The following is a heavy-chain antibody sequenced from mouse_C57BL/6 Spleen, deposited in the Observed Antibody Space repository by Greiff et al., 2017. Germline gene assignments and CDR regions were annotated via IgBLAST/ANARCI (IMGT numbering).Heavy chain of an antibody. Sequence: EVHLVESGGGLVKPGGSLKLSCAASGFTFSSYAMSWVRQTPEKRLEWVATISDGGSYTYYPDNVKGRFTISRDNAKNNLYLQMSHLKSEDTAMYYCARDRSNYAALAMDYWGQGTSVTVSS. CDR2: ISDGGSYT. J-gene: IGHJ4*01. CDR3: ARDRSNYAALAMDY. D-gene: IGHD2-5*01. CDR1: GFTFSSYA. V-gene: IGHV5-4*01.